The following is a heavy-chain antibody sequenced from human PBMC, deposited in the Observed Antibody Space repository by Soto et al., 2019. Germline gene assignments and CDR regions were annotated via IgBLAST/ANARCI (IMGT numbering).Heavy chain of an antibody. CDR3: ARVGGVGAPPGADF. CDR1: GGIFSSYA. V-gene: IGHV1-69*13. Sequence: ASVKVSCKASGGIFSSYAISWLRQAPGQGLEWMGAVIPILGQAYYAQNFQDRVTITADESTRTAYMDLISLRSDDTAVYFCARVGGVGAPPGADFWGQGTLVTVSS. D-gene: IGHD1-26*01. J-gene: IGHJ4*02. CDR2: VIPILGQA.